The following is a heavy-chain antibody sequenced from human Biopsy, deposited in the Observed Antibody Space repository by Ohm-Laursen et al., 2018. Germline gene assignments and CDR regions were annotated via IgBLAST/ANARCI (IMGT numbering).Heavy chain of an antibody. V-gene: IGHV4-34*01. J-gene: IGHJ6*02. CDR3: VRGVDYYDPYHYYALDV. D-gene: IGHD3-22*01. CDR2: INHSGRT. CDR1: GESFNGYY. Sequence: SDTLSLTCVVYGESFNGYYWSWIRQTPGKGLEWIGEINHSGRTNYNPPLKSRVTISVDTSKNQFSLKVRSVTAADTAVYYCVRGVDYYDPYHYYALDVWGQGTTVTVSS.